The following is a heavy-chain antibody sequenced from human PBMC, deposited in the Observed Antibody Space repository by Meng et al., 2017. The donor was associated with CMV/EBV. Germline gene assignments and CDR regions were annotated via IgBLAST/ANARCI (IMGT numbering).Heavy chain of an antibody. CDR2: IYYSGST. V-gene: IGHV4-39*01. J-gene: IGHJ4*02. D-gene: IGHD2-2*01. Sequence: SETLSLICTVSGGSISSSSYYWGWIRQPPGKGLEWIGSIYYSGSTYYNPSLKSRVTISVDTSKNQFSLKLSSVTAADTAVYYCASYIVVVPAAIGDWGQGTLVTVSS. CDR1: GGSISSSSYY. CDR3: ASYIVVVPAAIGD.